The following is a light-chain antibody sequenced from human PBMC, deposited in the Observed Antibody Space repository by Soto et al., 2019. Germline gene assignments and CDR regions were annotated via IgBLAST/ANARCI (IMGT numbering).Light chain of an antibody. CDR3: QSYDSSLSAYYV. CDR2: GSS. CDR1: SSNIGAGYD. V-gene: IGLV1-40*01. J-gene: IGLJ1*01. Sequence: QSVLTQPPSVSGAPGQRVTISCTGNSSNIGAGYDVHWYQQLPGTAPKFLIYGSSNRPSGVPDRFSGSKSGTSASLAITGLQTEDEADYYCQSYDSSLSAYYVFGTGTKVTVL.